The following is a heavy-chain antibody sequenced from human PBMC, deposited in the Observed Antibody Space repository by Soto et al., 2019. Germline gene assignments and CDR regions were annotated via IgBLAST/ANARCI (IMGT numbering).Heavy chain of an antibody. Sequence: QVQLQESGPGLVKPSGTLSLTCAVSSGSISSSNWWSWVRQPPGKGLEWIGEIYHSGSTNYNPSRKSRDIISVDKSKNRSSLKLSSVTAADTAVYYCARKARIAASLTYYYYMDVGGKGTTVTVSS. CDR3: ARKARIAASLTYYYYMDV. V-gene: IGHV4-4*02. D-gene: IGHD2-15*01. CDR2: IYHSGST. J-gene: IGHJ6*03. CDR1: SGSISSSNW.